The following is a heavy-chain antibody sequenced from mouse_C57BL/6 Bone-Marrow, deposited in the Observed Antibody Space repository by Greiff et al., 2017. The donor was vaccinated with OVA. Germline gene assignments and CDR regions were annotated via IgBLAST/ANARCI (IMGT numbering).Heavy chain of an antibody. CDR2: ISSGGDYI. D-gene: IGHD2-3*01. J-gene: IGHJ4*01. CDR1: GFTFSSYA. CDR3: TRGWLLPYYYAMDY. V-gene: IGHV5-9-1*02. Sequence: EVHLVESGEGLVKPGGSLKLSCAASGFTFSSYAMSWVRQTPEKRLEWVAYISSGGDYIYYADTVKGRFTISRDNARNTLYLQMSSLKSEDTAMDYCTRGWLLPYYYAMDYWGQGTSVTVSS.